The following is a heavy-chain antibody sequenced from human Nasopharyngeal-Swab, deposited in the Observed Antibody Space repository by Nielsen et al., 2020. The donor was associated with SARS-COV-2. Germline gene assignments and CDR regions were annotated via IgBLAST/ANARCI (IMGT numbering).Heavy chain of an antibody. CDR2: ISSSGSTI. CDR3: ARDRYSSSWYGPIDY. J-gene: IGHJ4*02. D-gene: IGHD6-13*01. Sequence: GGSLRLSCAASGFTFSDYYMSWIRQAPGKGLEWVSYISSSGSTIYYADSVKGRFTISRDNAKNSLYLQMNSLRAEDTAVYYCARDRYSSSWYGPIDYWGQGTLVTVSS. V-gene: IGHV3-11*01. CDR1: GFTFSDYY.